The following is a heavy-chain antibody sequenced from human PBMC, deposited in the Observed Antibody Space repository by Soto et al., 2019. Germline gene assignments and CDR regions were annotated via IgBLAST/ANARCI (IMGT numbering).Heavy chain of an antibody. V-gene: IGHV3-9*01. CDR2: ISWNSGSI. D-gene: IGHD4-17*01. CDR1: GFTFDDYA. CDR3: AKGATVTTREDYFDY. Sequence: GGSRRLSCAASGFTFDDYAMHWVRQAPGKGLEWVSGISWNSGSIGYADSVKGRFTISRDNAKNSLYLQMNSLRAEDTALYYCAKGATVTTREDYFDYWGQGTLVTVSS. J-gene: IGHJ4*02.